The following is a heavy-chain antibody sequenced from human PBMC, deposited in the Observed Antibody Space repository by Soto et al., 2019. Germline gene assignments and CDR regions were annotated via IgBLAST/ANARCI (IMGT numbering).Heavy chain of an antibody. CDR1: GGSSSSYY. D-gene: IGHD3-16*01. V-gene: IGHV4-59*01. CDR3: ARVGRYYDGI. Sequence: PSETLSLTCTVSGGSSSSYYWSWIRQPPGKGREWIGYMYDSGNVNYNPSLKSRVNISVDTAKNQFSLKLSSVTAADTAVYYCARVGRYYDGIWGQGTLVTVSS. J-gene: IGHJ1*01. CDR2: MYDSGNV.